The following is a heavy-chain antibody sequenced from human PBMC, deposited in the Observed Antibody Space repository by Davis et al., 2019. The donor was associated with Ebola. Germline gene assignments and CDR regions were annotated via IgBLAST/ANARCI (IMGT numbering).Heavy chain of an antibody. CDR2: ISSSGSTI. Sequence: GESLKISCEVSGFTFSSNEMTWVRQAPGKGLEWVSYISSSGSTIYYADSVKGRFTISRDNAKNSLYLQMNSLRAEDTAVYYCAWSGYRPYWGQGTLVTVSS. J-gene: IGHJ4*02. CDR3: AWSGYRPY. CDR1: GFTFSSNE. V-gene: IGHV3-48*03. D-gene: IGHD3-3*01.